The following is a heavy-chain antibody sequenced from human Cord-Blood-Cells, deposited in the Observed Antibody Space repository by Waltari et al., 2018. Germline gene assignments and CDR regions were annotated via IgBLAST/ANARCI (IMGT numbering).Heavy chain of an antibody. Sequence: QVQLQESGPGLVKPSETLSLTCTVSGGSVSSGSYYWSWIRQPPGKGLEWIGDIYYSGSTNYNPSLKSRVTISVDTSKNQFSLKLSSVTAADTAVYYCARVYSGSYYGLGGYFDYWGQGTLVTVSS. CDR1: GGSVSSGSYY. D-gene: IGHD1-26*01. V-gene: IGHV4-61*01. CDR3: ARVYSGSYYGLGGYFDY. CDR2: IYYSGST. J-gene: IGHJ4*02.